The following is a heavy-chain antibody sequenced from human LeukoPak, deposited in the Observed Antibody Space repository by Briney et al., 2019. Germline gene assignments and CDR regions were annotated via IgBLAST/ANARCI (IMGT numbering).Heavy chain of an antibody. CDR1: GFTFSSYW. Sequence: GGSLRLSCAASGFTFSSYWVYWVRQAPGKGLVWVSRIKSDGSSTTYADSVKGRFTISRDNAKNTLYLQMSSLRAEDTAVYFCASLYCGGDCSYWGQGTLVTVSS. CDR3: ASLYCGGDCSY. V-gene: IGHV3-74*03. D-gene: IGHD2-21*02. CDR2: IKSDGSST. J-gene: IGHJ4*02.